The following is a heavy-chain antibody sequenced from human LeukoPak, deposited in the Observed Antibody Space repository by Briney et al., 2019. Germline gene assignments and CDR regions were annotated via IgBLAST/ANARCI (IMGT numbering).Heavy chain of an antibody. Sequence: PGGSLRLSCAVSGFTASSNYVSWVRQAPGKGLEWVSVIYSDDRTYYADSVKGRFSISRHTSKKTLYLQMNSLRAEDTAVYYCASPPYYDIETWGQGTLVIVSS. V-gene: IGHV3-53*04. D-gene: IGHD3-22*01. J-gene: IGHJ5*02. CDR2: IYSDDRT. CDR1: GFTASSNY. CDR3: ASPPYYDIET.